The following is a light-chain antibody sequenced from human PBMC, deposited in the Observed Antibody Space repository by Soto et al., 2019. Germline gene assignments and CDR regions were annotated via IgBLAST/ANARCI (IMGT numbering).Light chain of an antibody. CDR2: SAS. CDR3: QQSHNTPLT. V-gene: IGKV1-39*01. Sequence: DIQMTQSPSSLSASVGDRVTITCRASQRVGSYLNWYQQKPGKAPTLLIYSASELQSGVSSRFSGSGSGTDFTLAIMNLQTEDFAVYYCQQSHNTPLTFGQGTKVEI. CDR1: QRVGSY. J-gene: IGKJ1*01.